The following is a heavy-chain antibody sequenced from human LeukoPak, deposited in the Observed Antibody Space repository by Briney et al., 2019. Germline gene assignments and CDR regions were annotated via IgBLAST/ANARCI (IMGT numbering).Heavy chain of an antibody. CDR2: MSPNNGDT. CDR1: GYLFTGFY. V-gene: IGHV1-2*02. J-gene: IGHJ4*02. Sequence: ASVKVSCKTSGYLFTGFYIHWVRQVPGQGLEWMGWMSPNNGDTKSAPEFQGRVAMTRVTSINTAYMEMTGLTPADTAIYYCAKRGGALSDWGQGTPVTVTS. CDR3: AKRGGALSD. D-gene: IGHD2-21*01.